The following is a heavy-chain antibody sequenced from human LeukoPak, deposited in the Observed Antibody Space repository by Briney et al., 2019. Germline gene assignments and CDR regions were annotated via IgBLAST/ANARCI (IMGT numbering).Heavy chain of an antibody. V-gene: IGHV3-21*01. J-gene: IGHJ4*02. D-gene: IGHD3-10*01. CDR2: ISSSSTYI. CDR1: GCPFRSFS. CDR3: ARAEGSGSSFDY. Sequence: GGSLRLSCVASGCPFRSFSMNWVRQAPGKGLEWVSSISSSSTYIYYADSVKGRFTISRDNAKNSLYLQMNSLRVEDTAVYYCARAEGSGSSFDYWGQGTLVTVSS.